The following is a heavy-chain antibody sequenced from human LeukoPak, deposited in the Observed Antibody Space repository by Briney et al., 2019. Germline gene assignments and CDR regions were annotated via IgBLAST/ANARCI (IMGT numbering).Heavy chain of an antibody. J-gene: IGHJ4*02. CDR1: GGSISSYY. CDR3: AREAYSSSYFDY. V-gene: IGHV4-59*01. D-gene: IGHD6-6*01. Sequence: SETLFLTCTVSGGSISSYYWNWIRQPPGKGLEWIGYIYYSGSTNYNPSLKSRVTISVDTSKNQFSLKLSSVTAADTAVYYCAREAYSSSYFDYWGQGTLVTVSS. CDR2: IYYSGST.